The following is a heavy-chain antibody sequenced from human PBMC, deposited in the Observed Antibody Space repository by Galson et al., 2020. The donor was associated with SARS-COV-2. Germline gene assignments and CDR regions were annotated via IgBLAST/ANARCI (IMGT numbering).Heavy chain of an antibody. D-gene: IGHD6-19*01. V-gene: IGHV1-46*01. J-gene: IGHJ4*02. CDR1: GYTFTSYY. CDR3: AFHPSSGWYGADY. CDR2: INPSGGST. Sequence: GESLKISCKASGYTFTSYYMHWVRQAPGQGPEWMGIINPSGGSTSYAQKFQGRVTMTRDTSTSTVYMELSSLRSEDTAVYYCAFHPSSGWYGADYWGQGTLVTVSS.